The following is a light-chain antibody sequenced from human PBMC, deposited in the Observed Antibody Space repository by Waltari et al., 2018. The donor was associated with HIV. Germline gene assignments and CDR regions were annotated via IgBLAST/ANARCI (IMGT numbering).Light chain of an antibody. CDR3: QQFATWPAYT. V-gene: IGKV3-15*01. CDR2: RSH. Sequence: EIILTQSPDTLSVSPGDRVTLSCRASQGVGTSVVGYQQRSGQPPGLLLSRSHRTSPGVSARFSGSGSGTDFTLTISNLQSVDFATYYCQQFATWPAYTFGQGTRLEI. CDR1: QGVGTS. J-gene: IGKJ2*01.